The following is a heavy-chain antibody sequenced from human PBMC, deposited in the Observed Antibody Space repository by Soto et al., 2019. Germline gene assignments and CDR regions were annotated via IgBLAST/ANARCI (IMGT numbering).Heavy chain of an antibody. D-gene: IGHD6-13*01. Sequence: ASVKVSCKASGYTFTSYGISWVRQAPGQGLEWMGWISAYNGNTNYAQKLQGRVTMTTDTSTSTAYMELRSLRSDATAVYYCARDRAAATIYYYYYYGMDVWGQGTTVTVSS. CDR2: ISAYNGNT. V-gene: IGHV1-18*01. CDR3: ARDRAAATIYYYYYYGMDV. CDR1: GYTFTSYG. J-gene: IGHJ6*02.